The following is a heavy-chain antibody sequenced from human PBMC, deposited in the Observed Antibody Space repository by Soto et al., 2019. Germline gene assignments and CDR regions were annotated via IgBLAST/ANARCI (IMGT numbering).Heavy chain of an antibody. CDR2: ISSSGSTI. J-gene: IGHJ2*01. D-gene: IGHD2-15*01. CDR1: GFTFSDYY. CDR3: ARDAVRYCSGGSCHSIFWYFDL. Sequence: QVQLVESGGGLVKPGGSLRRSCAASGFTFSDYYMSWIRQAPGKGLEWVSYISSSGSTIYYADSVKGRFTISRDNAKNSLYLQINSLRADDTAVYYCARDAVRYCSGGSCHSIFWYFDLWGRGSLVTVSS. V-gene: IGHV3-11*01.